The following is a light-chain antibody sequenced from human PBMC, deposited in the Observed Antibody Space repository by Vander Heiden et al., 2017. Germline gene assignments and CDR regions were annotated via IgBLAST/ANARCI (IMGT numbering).Light chain of an antibody. CDR3: QQSNTYPRT. J-gene: IGKJ3*01. V-gene: IGKV1D-12*01. CDR2: SAS. CDR1: EDISRW. Sequence: DIQMTPSPSSVSASVGDRVTIACRASEDISRWLAWYQQKPGIAPKLLIHSASTLQSGVPSRFSGSGSGTDFTLTISSLQPEDFATYYCQQSNTYPRTFGPGTNVDI.